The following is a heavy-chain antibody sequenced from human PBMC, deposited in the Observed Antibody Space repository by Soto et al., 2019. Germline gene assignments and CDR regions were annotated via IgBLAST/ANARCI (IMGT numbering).Heavy chain of an antibody. CDR1: GFTFRSYA. Sequence: PGGSLRLSCAASGFTFRSYAMHWVRQAPGKGLEWVAVISYDGSNKYYAYSVKGRFTISRDNSKNTLYLQMNSLRAEDTAVYYCARGVRVGYWSSTTCYRDYYYYYYGMDVWGQGTTVTVSS. V-gene: IGHV3-30-3*01. D-gene: IGHD2-2*02. CDR3: ARGVRVGYWSSTTCYRDYYYYYYGMDV. CDR2: ISYDGSNK. J-gene: IGHJ6*02.